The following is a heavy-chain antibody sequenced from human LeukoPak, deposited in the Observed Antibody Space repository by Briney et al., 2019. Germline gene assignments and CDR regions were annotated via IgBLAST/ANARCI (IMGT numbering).Heavy chain of an antibody. D-gene: IGHD6-13*01. J-gene: IGHJ4*02. Sequence: SETLSLTCTVSDDSITMYYWTWIRQPPGKGLEWIGEINHSGSTNYNPSLKSRVTISVDTSKNQFSLKLTSVTAADTAVYYCARGFRYSSSWFDYWGQGTLVTVSS. CDR3: ARGFRYSSSWFDY. V-gene: IGHV4-34*01. CDR2: INHSGST. CDR1: DDSITMYY.